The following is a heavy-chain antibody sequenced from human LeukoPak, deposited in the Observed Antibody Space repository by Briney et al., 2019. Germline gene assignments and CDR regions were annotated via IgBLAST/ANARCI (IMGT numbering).Heavy chain of an antibody. J-gene: IGHJ4*02. CDR1: GFTFSAYW. D-gene: IGHD3-22*01. CDR3: ARDYYYDTSGYYSFDY. Sequence: RPGGSLRLSCAASGFTFSAYWMSWVRQAPGKGLEWVAHIKGDGSEKYSVDSVKGRFTISRDNAKNSLYVQMNSLRAEDTAVYYCARDYYYDTSGYYSFDYWGQGTLVTVSS. CDR2: IKGDGSEK. V-gene: IGHV3-7*01.